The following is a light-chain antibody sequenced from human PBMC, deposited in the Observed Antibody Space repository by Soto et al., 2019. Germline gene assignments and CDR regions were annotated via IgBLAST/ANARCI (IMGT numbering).Light chain of an antibody. CDR2: QTS. J-gene: IGKJ1*01. Sequence: ETELTQSPCTLSLSLGERATLSCRASQSVGGSLAWYQQRPGQVPRLLIYQTSNITTGIPYRFSASGSGTDFTLTISRLEPEDFAVYYCQHYKSSPQAFGQGTKVDIK. CDR1: QSVGGS. CDR3: QHYKSSPQA. V-gene: IGKV3-20*01.